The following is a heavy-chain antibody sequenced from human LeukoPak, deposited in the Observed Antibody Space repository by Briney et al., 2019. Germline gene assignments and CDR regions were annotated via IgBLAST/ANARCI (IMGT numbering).Heavy chain of an antibody. J-gene: IGHJ5*02. CDR1: GGSFSGYY. CDR3: ASRDGWSGSYHGFDP. Sequence: SETLSLTCAVYGGSFSGYYWSWIRQPPGKGLEWIGEINHSGSTNYNPSLKSRVTISVDTSKNQFSLKLSSVTAADTAVYYCASRDGWSGSYHGFDPWGQGTLVIVSS. V-gene: IGHV4-34*01. CDR2: INHSGST. D-gene: IGHD1-26*01.